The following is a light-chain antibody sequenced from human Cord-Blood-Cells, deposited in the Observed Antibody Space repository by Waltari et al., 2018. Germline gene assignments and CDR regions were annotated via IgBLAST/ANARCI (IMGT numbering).Light chain of an antibody. CDR2: DTS. Sequence: QAVVTQKPSLTVSPRGTVTLTCGSRTGAVTSGHYPYWFQQKPGHAPRTLIYDTSNKHSWTPARFSGSLLGGKAALTLSGAQPEDEAEYYCLLSYSGAWVFGGGTKLTVL. J-gene: IGLJ3*02. CDR1: TGAVTSGHY. CDR3: LLSYSGAWV. V-gene: IGLV7-46*01.